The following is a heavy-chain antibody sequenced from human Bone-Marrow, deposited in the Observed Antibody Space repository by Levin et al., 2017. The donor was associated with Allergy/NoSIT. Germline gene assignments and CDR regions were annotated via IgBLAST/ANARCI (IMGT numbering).Heavy chain of an antibody. J-gene: IGHJ4*02. V-gene: IGHV4-4*01. D-gene: IGHD2-2*02. CDR1: GTSISKSNW. CDR2: IHHSETT. CDR3: AKFSPRSPQLLYGVWDY. Sequence: GSLRLSCAVSGTSISKSNWWSWVRQSPGKGLEWIGDIHHSETTNNNPSLESRVTISIDKSKNHLSLRLHSVTAADTAVYFCAKFSPRSPQLLYGVWDYWGQGILVIVSS.